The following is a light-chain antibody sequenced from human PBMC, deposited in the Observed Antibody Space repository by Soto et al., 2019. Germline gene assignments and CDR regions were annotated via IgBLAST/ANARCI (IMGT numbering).Light chain of an antibody. Sequence: ETVLTQSPGTLSLSPGEKTTLSCRSSESVSNNYLACYQYKPGQAPRLLIHGASNRATGIPDRFSGSGSGTDFTLTISRLEPEDFAVYFCQEYGGSPPQTFGQGTKVDIK. CDR3: QEYGGSPPQT. CDR1: ESVSNNY. J-gene: IGKJ1*01. V-gene: IGKV3-20*01. CDR2: GAS.